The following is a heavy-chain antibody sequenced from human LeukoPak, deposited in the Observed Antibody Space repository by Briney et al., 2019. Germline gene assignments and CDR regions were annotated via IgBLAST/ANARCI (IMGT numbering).Heavy chain of an antibody. Sequence: GGSLRLSCAASGFTVSSNYMSWVRQAPGKGLEWVSFIYSGGSTYYADSVKGRFTISRDNSKNTLYLQMNSLRAEDTAVYYCARIVGANYFDYWGQGTLVTVSS. V-gene: IGHV3-66*01. CDR1: GFTVSSNY. D-gene: IGHD1-26*01. CDR3: ARIVGANYFDY. CDR2: IYSGGST. J-gene: IGHJ4*02.